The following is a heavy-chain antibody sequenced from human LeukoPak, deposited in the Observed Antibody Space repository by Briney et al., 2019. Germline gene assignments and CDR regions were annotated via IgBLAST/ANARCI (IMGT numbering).Heavy chain of an antibody. CDR2: LSSSTDYI. V-gene: IGHV3-21*01. D-gene: IGHD5-12*01. Sequence: PGGSLRLSCAASGFTFTNYHMDWVRQPPGKGLKGVSFLSSSTDYISYADSVKVRFTISRDNAKNSLFLQMNSLRAEDTAIYYCAKRRYSDTDLRAFDIWGQGTMVTVSS. CDR1: GFTFTNYH. J-gene: IGHJ3*02. CDR3: AKRRYSDTDLRAFDI.